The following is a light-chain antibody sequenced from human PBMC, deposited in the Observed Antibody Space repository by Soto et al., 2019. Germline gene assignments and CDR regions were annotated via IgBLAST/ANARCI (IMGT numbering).Light chain of an antibody. J-gene: IGLJ1*01. CDR1: SSDVGGYDY. CDR2: EVS. CDR3: SSYSISTAYL. Sequence: QSVLTQPASVSGSPGHSITISRTGTSSDVGGYDYVSWYQLHPGKAPKLMVFEVSNRPSGVSYRFPGSKSGNTASLTIPGLQAEDEADYFCSSYSISTAYLFGTGTKSPS. V-gene: IGLV2-14*01.